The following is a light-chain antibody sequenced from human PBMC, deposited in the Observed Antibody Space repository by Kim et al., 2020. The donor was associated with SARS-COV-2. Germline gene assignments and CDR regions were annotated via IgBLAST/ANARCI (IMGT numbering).Light chain of an antibody. V-gene: IGLV2-14*03. Sequence: GQSITISCTGTSSDVGGYNYDSWYQQHPGKAPKLMIYDASNRPSGVSNRFSGSKSGNTASLTISGLQAEDEADYYCSSYTSSSTLVFGGGTQLTVL. CDR2: DAS. CDR3: SSYTSSSTLV. CDR1: SSDVGGYNY. J-gene: IGLJ3*02.